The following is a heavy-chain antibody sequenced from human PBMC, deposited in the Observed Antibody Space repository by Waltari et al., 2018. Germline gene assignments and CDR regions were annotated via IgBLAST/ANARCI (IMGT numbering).Heavy chain of an antibody. CDR2: LRNTGGT. J-gene: IGHJ4*02. CDR3: ARLPTKYFDSLGWGFFDQ. V-gene: IGHV4-59*08. D-gene: IGHD3-22*01. Sequence: HVQLQESGPGLVTPSETLCLTCTVSGDFLSDDHWTCIRQAPGKGLEWIAYLRNTGGTKCTPSLESRVTVSAVTSKKQFSLRLTSVTAADTAVYYCARLPTKYFDSLGWGFFDQWGQGILVTVSS. CDR1: GDFLSDDH.